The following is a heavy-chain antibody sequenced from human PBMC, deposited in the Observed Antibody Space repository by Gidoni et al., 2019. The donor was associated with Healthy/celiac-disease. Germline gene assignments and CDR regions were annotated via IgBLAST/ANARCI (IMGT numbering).Heavy chain of an antibody. J-gene: IGHJ3*02. CDR2: IYYSGST. D-gene: IGHD2-21*02. CDR3: ATIGDWDAFDI. CDR1: GGSISSSSYY. Sequence: QLQLQESGPGLVKPSETLSLTCTVSGGSISSSSYYWGWIRQPPGKGLEWIGSIYYSGSTYYNPSLKSRVTISVDTSKNQFSLKLSSVTAADTAVYYCATIGDWDAFDIWGQGTMVTVSS. V-gene: IGHV4-39*01.